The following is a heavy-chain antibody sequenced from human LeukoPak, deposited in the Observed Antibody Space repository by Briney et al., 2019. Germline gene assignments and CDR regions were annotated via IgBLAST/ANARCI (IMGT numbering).Heavy chain of an antibody. D-gene: IGHD3-22*01. CDR1: GFTFSSYW. V-gene: IGHV3-7*01. CDR2: IKQDGSEK. J-gene: IGHJ4*02. CDR3: AREGDSSGYYMGGIHV. Sequence: PGGSLRLSCAASGFTFSSYWMSWVRQAPGKGLEWVANIKQDGSEKYYVDSVKGRFTISGDNAKNSLYLQMNSLRAEDTAVYYCAREGDSSGYYMGGIHVWGQGTLVTVSS.